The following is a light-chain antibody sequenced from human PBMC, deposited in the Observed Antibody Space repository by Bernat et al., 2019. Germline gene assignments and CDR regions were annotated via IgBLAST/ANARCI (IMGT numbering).Light chain of an antibody. V-gene: IGLV1-44*01. CDR3: SSYAGSNNF. Sequence: QSVLTQPPSASGTPGQRVTISCSGSSSNIGSNTVNWYQQLPGTAPKLLIYSNNQRPSGVPDRFSGSKSGTSASLAISGLQSEDEADYYCSSYAGSNNFFGTGTKVTVL. CDR2: SNN. CDR1: SSNIGSNT. J-gene: IGLJ1*01.